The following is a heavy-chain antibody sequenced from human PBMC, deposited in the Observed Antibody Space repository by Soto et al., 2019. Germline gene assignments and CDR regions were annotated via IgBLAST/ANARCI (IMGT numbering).Heavy chain of an antibody. CDR3: ARLGRRRHVWGMDV. J-gene: IGHJ6*02. Sequence: PSETLSLTCTVSGVTVTSGSYFWSWHRQPPGKGLEWIGYIYNSGTTNYNPTNYKSSLTSRDTMSVDTSKNQFSLKLSSVAAADTSVYYCARLGRRRHVWGMDVWGQGTTVTVSS. CDR1: GVTVTSGSYF. V-gene: IGHV4-61*01. CDR2: IYNSGTT. D-gene: IGHD6-25*01.